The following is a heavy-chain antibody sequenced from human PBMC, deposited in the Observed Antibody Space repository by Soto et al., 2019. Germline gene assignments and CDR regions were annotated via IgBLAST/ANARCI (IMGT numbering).Heavy chain of an antibody. CDR3: ARFSRSSWRYYGMDV. J-gene: IGHJ6*02. D-gene: IGHD6-13*01. CDR2: IWYDGSNK. Sequence: QVQLVESGGGVVQPGRSLRLSCAASGFTFSSYGMHWVRQAPGKGLEWMAVIWYDGSNKYYADSVKGRFTISRDNSKNTLYLQMNSLRAADTAVYYCARFSRSSWRYYGMDVWGQGTTVTVSS. V-gene: IGHV3-33*01. CDR1: GFTFSSYG.